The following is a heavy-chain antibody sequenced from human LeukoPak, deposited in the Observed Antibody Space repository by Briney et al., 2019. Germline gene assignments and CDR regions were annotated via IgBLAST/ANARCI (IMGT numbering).Heavy chain of an antibody. CDR3: ARGPIGSYGGYVP. CDR2: IYYSGST. J-gene: IGHJ5*02. D-gene: IGHD5-12*01. Sequence: SETLSLTCTVSGGSISSGGYYWSWIRQHPGKGLEWIGYIYYSGSTYYNPSLKSRVTISVDTSKNQFSLKLSPVTAADTAVYYYARGPIGSYGGYVPWGQGTLVTVSS. V-gene: IGHV4-31*03. CDR1: GGSISSGGYY.